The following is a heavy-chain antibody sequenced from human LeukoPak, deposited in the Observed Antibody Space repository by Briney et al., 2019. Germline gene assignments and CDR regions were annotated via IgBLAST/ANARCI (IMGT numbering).Heavy chain of an antibody. CDR3: ARRDGSSSRRSPIDY. CDR2: IKQDGSQR. Sequence: GGSLRLSCTASGFTFSDYWMTWVRQAPGKGPEWVANIKQDGSQRYYVDSVRGRFTISRDNAKNSLFLQMNGLRAEDTAVYYCARRDGSSSRRSPIDYWGQGTLVTVSS. CDR1: GFTFSDYW. D-gene: IGHD6-6*01. V-gene: IGHV3-7*01. J-gene: IGHJ4*02.